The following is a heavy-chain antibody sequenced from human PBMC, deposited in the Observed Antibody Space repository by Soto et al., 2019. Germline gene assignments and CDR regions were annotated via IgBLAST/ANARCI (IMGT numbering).Heavy chain of an antibody. CDR1: GGTFSSYA. J-gene: IGHJ4*02. CDR3: ALTAVERGGYFDY. V-gene: IGHV1-69*01. Sequence: QVQLVQSGAEVKKPGSSVKVSCKASGGTFSSYAISWVRQAPGQGLEWMGGIIPIFGTANYAQQFQGRVTITAGESASTDCLEGSSLGSEATLVFYCALTAVERGGYFDYWSQGTLVTFS. CDR2: IIPIFGTA. D-gene: IGHD4-17*01.